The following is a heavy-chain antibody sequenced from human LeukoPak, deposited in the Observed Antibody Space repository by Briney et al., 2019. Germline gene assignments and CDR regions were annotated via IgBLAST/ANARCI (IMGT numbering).Heavy chain of an antibody. V-gene: IGHV4-34*01. CDR2: IIHSGST. D-gene: IGHD7-27*01. CDR3: ARGQTKRGTAYYYYIDV. CDR1: GGSFSGYS. J-gene: IGHJ6*03. Sequence: PSETLSLTCALNGGSFSGYSGSWIRQSPGKSLEWIADIIHSGSTNYNPSPKSRVTNSLDTSRNQFSLKLTSVSAADTAVYYCARGQTKRGTAYYYYIDVWGKGTTVTVSS.